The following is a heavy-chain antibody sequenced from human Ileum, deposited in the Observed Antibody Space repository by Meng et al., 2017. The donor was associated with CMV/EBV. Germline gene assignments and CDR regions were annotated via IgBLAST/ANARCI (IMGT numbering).Heavy chain of an antibody. D-gene: IGHD6-19*01. CDR3: ARDSVPSDSSGWYYYFDY. J-gene: IGHJ4*02. CDR2: NSHLFGTT. Sequence: VQLGASGAEAKNAVSLVKVFWQVCGENFSYVGISWVRTAPGQGLEWMGGNSHLFGTTDYAPKLQGRVTITADESTRTAYMQLNSLRSEDTAVYYCARDSVPSDSSGWYYYFDYWGQGTLVTVSS. CDR1: GENFSYVG. V-gene: IGHV1-69*01.